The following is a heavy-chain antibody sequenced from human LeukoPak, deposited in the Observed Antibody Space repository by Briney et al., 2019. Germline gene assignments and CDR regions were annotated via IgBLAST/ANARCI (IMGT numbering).Heavy chain of an antibody. J-gene: IGHJ3*02. Sequence: PGGSLRLSCSASGFTFNRFYLHWVRQAPGKGLEFVSHISSNGATTYYADSVKGRFTISRDNSKNTLYLQMNSLRAEDTAVYYCARRGITMIVGDAFDIWGQGTMVTVSS. D-gene: IGHD3-22*01. V-gene: IGHV3-64*04. CDR3: ARRGITMIVGDAFDI. CDR1: GFTFNRFY. CDR2: ISSNGATT.